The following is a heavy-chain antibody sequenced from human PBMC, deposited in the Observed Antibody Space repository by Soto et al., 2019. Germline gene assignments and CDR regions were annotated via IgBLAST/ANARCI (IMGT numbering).Heavy chain of an antibody. D-gene: IGHD3-10*01. CDR2: ISSDGSTE. CDR3: ARPRHGSGIYTNFYYGLDV. CDR1: GFTFISYA. J-gene: IGHJ6*02. V-gene: IGHV3-30-3*01. Sequence: QVQLVESGGGVVQPGRSLRLSCAASGFTFISYAMHWVRQDPAKGLEWVAVISSDGSTEYYAASVKGPFTISTDTSKNTVDLQMNSLRSEDAALYYCARPRHGSGIYTNFYYGLDVWGQGTTVTVSS.